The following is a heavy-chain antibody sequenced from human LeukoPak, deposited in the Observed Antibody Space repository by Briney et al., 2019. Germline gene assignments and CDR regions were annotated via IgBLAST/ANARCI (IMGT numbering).Heavy chain of an antibody. J-gene: IGHJ4*02. V-gene: IGHV3-20*04. CDR1: GFTFDDYG. D-gene: IGHD3-10*01. CDR2: INWNGGST. Sequence: GGSLRLSCVASGFTFDDYGMIWVRHAPGKGLEWVSGINWNGGSTGYADSVKGRFTISRDNAKNSLYLQMNSLRAEDTAVYYCARKGYYNSSPADYWGQGTLVTVSS. CDR3: ARKGYYNSSPADY.